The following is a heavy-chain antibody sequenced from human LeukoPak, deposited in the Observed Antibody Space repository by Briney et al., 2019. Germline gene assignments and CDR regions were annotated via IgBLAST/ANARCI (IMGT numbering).Heavy chain of an antibody. CDR3: ARETDGYSGYDPNFDY. D-gene: IGHD5-12*01. J-gene: IGHJ4*02. V-gene: IGHV3-21*01. CDR1: GFTFSSYS. CDR2: ISSSSSYI. Sequence: PGGSLRLSCAASGFTFSSYSMNWVRQAPGMGLEWVSSISSSSSYIYYADSVKGRFTISRDNAKNSLYLQMNSLRAEDTAVYYCARETDGYSGYDPNFDYWGQGTLVTVSS.